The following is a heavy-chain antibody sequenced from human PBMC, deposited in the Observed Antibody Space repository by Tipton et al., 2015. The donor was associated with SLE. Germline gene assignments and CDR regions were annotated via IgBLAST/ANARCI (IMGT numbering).Heavy chain of an antibody. CDR2: ISGSGGST. CDR1: GFTFSSYA. J-gene: IGHJ4*02. CDR3: AKDSIVATTPFDY. V-gene: IGHV3-23*01. Sequence: SLRLSCAASGFTFSSYAMSWVRQAPGKGLEWVSAISGSGGSTYYADSVKGRFTISRDNSKNTLYLQMNSLRAEDTAVYYCAKDSIVATTPFDYWGQGTLVTVSS. D-gene: IGHD5-12*01.